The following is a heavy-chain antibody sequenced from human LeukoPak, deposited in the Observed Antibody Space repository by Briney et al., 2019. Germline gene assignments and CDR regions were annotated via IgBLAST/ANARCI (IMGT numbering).Heavy chain of an antibody. Sequence: GGSLRLSCAASGFTFVSYAMHWVRQAPGKGLEWVAIISYDGSKKQYAESVQGRFTISRDNSKNTLYVQMNSLRHEDTAVYYCAKDQGTGTVDYWGQGALVIVSS. CDR1: GFTFVSYA. CDR3: AKDQGTGTVDY. V-gene: IGHV3-30*18. CDR2: ISYDGSKK. J-gene: IGHJ4*02. D-gene: IGHD3-10*01.